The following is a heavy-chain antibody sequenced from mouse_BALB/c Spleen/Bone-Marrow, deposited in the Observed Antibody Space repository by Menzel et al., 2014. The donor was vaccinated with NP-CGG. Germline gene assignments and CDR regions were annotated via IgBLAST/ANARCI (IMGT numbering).Heavy chain of an antibody. J-gene: IGHJ1*01. V-gene: IGHV4-1*02. CDR1: GFDFSRFW. CDR3: ARRNYYGNLFV. Sequence: EVKLVESGGGLVQPGGSLKLSCAASGFDFSRFWMSWVRQAPGKGLEWIGEINPDSSTINYTPSLEDKFIISRDNAKNTLYLQMRKVRSEDTALYCCARRNYYGNLFVWGAGTTVTGSS. D-gene: IGHD1-1*01. CDR2: INPDSSTI.